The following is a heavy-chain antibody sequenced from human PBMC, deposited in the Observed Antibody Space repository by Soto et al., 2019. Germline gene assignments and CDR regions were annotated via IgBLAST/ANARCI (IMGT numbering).Heavy chain of an antibody. CDR2: IYYSGST. D-gene: IGHD3-3*01. V-gene: IGHV4-39*01. J-gene: IGHJ6*02. Sequence: SETLSLTCTVSGGSISSSSYYWGWIRQPPGKGLEWIGSIYYSGSTYYNPSLKSRVTISVDTSKNQFSLKLSSVTAADTAVYYCARQLFSPDYDSWSLAYYYYGMDVWGQGTTVTVS. CDR3: ARQLFSPDYDSWSLAYYYYGMDV. CDR1: GGSISSSSYY.